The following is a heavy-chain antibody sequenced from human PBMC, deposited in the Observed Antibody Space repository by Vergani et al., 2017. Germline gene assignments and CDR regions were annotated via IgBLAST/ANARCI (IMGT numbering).Heavy chain of an antibody. CDR2: IYYSGST. J-gene: IGHJ4*02. CDR3: ARDKRVATFFDY. V-gene: IGHV4-30-4*01. Sequence: QVQLQESGPGLVKPSQTLSLTCTVSGGSISSGDYYWSWIRQPPGKGLEWLGYIYYSGSTYYNPSLKIRVTISVDPSKNQFSLKLSSVTAADTAVYYCARDKRVATFFDYWGQGTLVTVSS. CDR1: GGSISSGDYY. D-gene: IGHD5-12*01.